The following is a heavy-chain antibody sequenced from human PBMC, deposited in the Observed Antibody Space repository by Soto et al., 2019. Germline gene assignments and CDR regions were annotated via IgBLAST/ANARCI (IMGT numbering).Heavy chain of an antibody. CDR3: ARVRSGWYRDWFDP. CDR1: VKSFSTFY. CDR2: AYYSGST. Sequence: PSETLSLTCTVSVKSFSTFYWSWIRQPPGKGLEWIGHAYYSGSTNYDPSLKSRVTISVDTSKNQFSLKLSSVTAADTAVYYCARVRSGWYRDWFDPWGQGTLVTVSS. J-gene: IGHJ5*02. V-gene: IGHV4-59*12. D-gene: IGHD6-19*01.